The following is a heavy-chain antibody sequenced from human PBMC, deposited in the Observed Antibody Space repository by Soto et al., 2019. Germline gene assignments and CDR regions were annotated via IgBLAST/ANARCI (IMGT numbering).Heavy chain of an antibody. CDR3: AREGPHGDYAT. J-gene: IGHJ4*02. CDR1: GFTFSSYD. V-gene: IGHV3-13*01. D-gene: IGHD4-17*01. CDR2: IGTAGDT. Sequence: GGSLRLSCAASGFTFSSYDMHWVRQATGKGLEWVSAIGTAGDTYYPGSVKGRFTISRENAKNSLYLQMNSLRAGDTAVYYCAREGPHGDYATWGQGTLVTVSS.